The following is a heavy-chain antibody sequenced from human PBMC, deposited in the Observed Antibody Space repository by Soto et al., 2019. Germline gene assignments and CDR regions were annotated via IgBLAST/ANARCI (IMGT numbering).Heavy chain of an antibody. CDR1: GYTFTSYG. Sequence: ASVKVSCKASGYTFTSYGISWVRQAPGQGLEWMGWISAYNGNTNYAQKLQGRVTMTTDTSTNTAYMELRSLRSDDTAVYYCARDLGVAGPNGWFDPWGQGTLVTVSS. D-gene: IGHD6-19*01. CDR3: ARDLGVAGPNGWFDP. J-gene: IGHJ5*02. CDR2: ISAYNGNT. V-gene: IGHV1-18*01.